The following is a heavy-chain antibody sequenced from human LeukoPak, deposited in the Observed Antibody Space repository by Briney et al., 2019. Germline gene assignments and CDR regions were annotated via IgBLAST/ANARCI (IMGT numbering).Heavy chain of an antibody. CDR3: VAPDWGAYDGAFDI. Sequence: SVKVSCKASGGTFSSYAISWVRQAPGQGLEWMGGIIPIFGTANYAQKFQGRVTITTDESTSTAYMELSSLRSEDTAVYYCVAPDWGAYDGAFDIWGQGTMVTVSS. J-gene: IGHJ3*02. D-gene: IGHD7-27*01. CDR1: GGTFSSYA. CDR2: IIPIFGTA. V-gene: IGHV1-69*05.